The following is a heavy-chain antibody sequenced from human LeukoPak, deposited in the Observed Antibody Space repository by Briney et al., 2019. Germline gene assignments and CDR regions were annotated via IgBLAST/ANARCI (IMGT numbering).Heavy chain of an antibody. Sequence: GGSLRLSCAASGFTFSSYSMNWVRQAPGKGLEWDSSISSSSSYIYYADSVKGRFTISRDNAKNSLYLQMNSLRAEDTAVYYCARAKTGTCDYWGQGTLVTVSS. CDR1: GFTFSSYS. CDR2: ISSSSSYI. CDR3: ARAKTGTCDY. V-gene: IGHV3-21*01. J-gene: IGHJ4*02. D-gene: IGHD1-7*01.